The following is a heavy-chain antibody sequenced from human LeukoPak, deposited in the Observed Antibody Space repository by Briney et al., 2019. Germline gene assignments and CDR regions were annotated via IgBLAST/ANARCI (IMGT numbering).Heavy chain of an antibody. D-gene: IGHD3-3*01. CDR2: ISAYNGNT. CDR1: GYTFTSYG. Sequence: ASVKVSCKASGYTFTSYGISRVRQAPGQGLEWMGWISAYNGNTNYAQKLQGRVTMTTDTSTSTAYMELRSLRSDDTAVYYCARVGGLYYDFWSGYYSNGFDPWGQGTLVTVSS. V-gene: IGHV1-18*01. J-gene: IGHJ5*02. CDR3: ARVGGLYYDFWSGYYSNGFDP.